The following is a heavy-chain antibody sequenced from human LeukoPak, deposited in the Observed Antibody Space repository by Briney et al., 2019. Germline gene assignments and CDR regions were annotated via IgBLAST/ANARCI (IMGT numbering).Heavy chain of an antibody. CDR3: ASSSWKKTFDY. Sequence: SETLSLTCSVSGGSITFYYWNWIRKPAGKGLEWIGRIHTSGTTNYNPSLKSRVTMSIDTSQKKFSLNLTSVTAADTAVYYFASSSWKKTFDYWGKGALVTVSS. CDR1: GGSITFYY. D-gene: IGHD1-1*01. V-gene: IGHV4-4*07. J-gene: IGHJ4*02. CDR2: IHTSGTT.